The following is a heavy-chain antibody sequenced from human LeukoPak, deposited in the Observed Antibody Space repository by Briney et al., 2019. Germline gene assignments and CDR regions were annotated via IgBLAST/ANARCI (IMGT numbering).Heavy chain of an antibody. Sequence: SETLSLTCTVSGGSISDYYWSWIRQPPGKGLEWIGYFSNSGTNNYNPSLKGRVTMSVDTSKNQFSLKLSSVTAADTAVYYCARVGLVDYYYYAMDVWGQGTTVTVSS. V-gene: IGHV4-59*12. J-gene: IGHJ6*02. CDR2: FSNSGTN. CDR1: GGSISDYY. CDR3: ARVGLVDYYYYAMDV. D-gene: IGHD1-26*01.